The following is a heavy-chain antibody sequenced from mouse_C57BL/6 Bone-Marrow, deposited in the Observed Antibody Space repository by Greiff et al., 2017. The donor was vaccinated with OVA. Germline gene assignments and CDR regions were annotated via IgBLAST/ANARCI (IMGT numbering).Heavy chain of an antibody. J-gene: IGHJ1*03. D-gene: IGHD1-1*01. Sequence: EVMLVESGGGLVQSGRSLRLSCATSGFTFSDFYMEWVRQAPGKGLEWIAASRNKANDYTTEYSASVKGRFIVSRDTSQSILYLQMNALRAEDTAIYYCARDAGYYGSRKDWYFDVWGTGTTVTVSS. CDR2: SRNKANDYTT. V-gene: IGHV7-1*01. CDR3: ARDAGYYGSRKDWYFDV. CDR1: GFTFSDFY.